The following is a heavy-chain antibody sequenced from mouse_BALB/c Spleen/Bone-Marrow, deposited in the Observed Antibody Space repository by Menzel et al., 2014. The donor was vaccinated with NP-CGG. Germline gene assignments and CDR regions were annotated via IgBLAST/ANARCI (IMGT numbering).Heavy chain of an antibody. D-gene: IGHD2-1*01. CDR1: GFTFTSYW. Sequence: QVQLQQSGAELVKPGASVKLSCMASGFTFTSYWTHWVKQRPGQGPEWIGEINPSNGRTNYNEKFKSKATLTEDKSSSTAYMQLSSLTSEDSAGYYCARDGNYRYAMDYWGQGTSVTVSS. J-gene: IGHJ4*01. CDR2: INPSNGRT. V-gene: IGHV1S81*02. CDR3: ARDGNYRYAMDY.